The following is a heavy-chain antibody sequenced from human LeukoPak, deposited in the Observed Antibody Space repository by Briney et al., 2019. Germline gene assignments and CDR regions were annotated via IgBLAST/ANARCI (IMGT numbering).Heavy chain of an antibody. V-gene: IGHV3-20*04. CDR1: GFTFDDYG. J-gene: IGHJ4*02. CDR3: AKEIWPTVTTPGHTHFDY. D-gene: IGHD4-17*01. Sequence: GGCLRLSCAASGFTFDDYGMSWVRQAPGKGLEWVSGINWNGGSTSYADSVKGRFTISRDNSKNTLCLQMNSLRAEDTAVYYCAKEIWPTVTTPGHTHFDYWGQGTLVTVSS. CDR2: INWNGGST.